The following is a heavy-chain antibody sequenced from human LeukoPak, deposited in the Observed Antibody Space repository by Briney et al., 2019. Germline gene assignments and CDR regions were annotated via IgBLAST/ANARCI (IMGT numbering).Heavy chain of an antibody. CDR1: GFTFSDYY. CDR2: ISSSSSYI. D-gene: IGHD7-27*01. V-gene: IGHV3-11*06. CDR3: ARVRVTGDRRWFDP. Sequence: GGSLRLSCAASGFTFSDYYMSWIRQAPGKGLEWVSSISSSSSYIYYADSVKGRFTISRDNAMNSLYLQMNSLRAEDTAVYYCARVRVTGDRRWFDPWGQGTLVTVSS. J-gene: IGHJ5*02.